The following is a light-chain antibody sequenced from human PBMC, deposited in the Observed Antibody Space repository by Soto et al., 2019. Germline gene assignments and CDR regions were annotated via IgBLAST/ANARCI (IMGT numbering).Light chain of an antibody. CDR1: QNVRSNY. Sequence: VFTQAPGTQTLSLVQSATVSCRPSQNVRSNYLAWYQQKPGQAPRFLIYGASSRATGIPDRFSGGGSGTEFTLTISRLEPEDFAVYYCQQFSSYPLTFGGGTKVDIK. J-gene: IGKJ4*01. CDR2: GAS. V-gene: IGKV3-20*01. CDR3: QQFSSYPLT.